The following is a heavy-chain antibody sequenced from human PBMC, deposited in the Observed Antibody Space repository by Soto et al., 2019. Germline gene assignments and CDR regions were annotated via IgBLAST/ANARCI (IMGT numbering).Heavy chain of an antibody. D-gene: IGHD1-20*01. CDR1: GYTFTNFF. CDR2: INPNHGST. Sequence: ASVKVSCKASGYTFTNFFIHWVRQAPGQGLEWMGWINPNHGSTKFAQTFQGRVTMTRDTSASTAYMELSNLNSDDTAVYYCARQARYRFDPWGQGTLVTVSS. J-gene: IGHJ5*02. V-gene: IGHV1-2*02. CDR3: ARQARYRFDP.